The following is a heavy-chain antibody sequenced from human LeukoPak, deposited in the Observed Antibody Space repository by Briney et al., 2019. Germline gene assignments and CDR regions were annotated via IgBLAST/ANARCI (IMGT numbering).Heavy chain of an antibody. Sequence: GASVKVSCKASGYPFTNYGINWVRQVPGQGLEWLGQINPYNDNTNYPQRLQGRVTMTTDTSTSTSFMELRSLTSSDTAIYYCARVSGSAISSRPLLYWGQGTLVTVSS. J-gene: IGHJ4*02. CDR3: ARVSGSAISSRPLLY. CDR2: INPYNDNT. D-gene: IGHD6-13*01. V-gene: IGHV1-18*01. CDR1: GYPFTNYG.